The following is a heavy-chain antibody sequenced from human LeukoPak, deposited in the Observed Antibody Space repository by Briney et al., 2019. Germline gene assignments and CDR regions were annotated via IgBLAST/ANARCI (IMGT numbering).Heavy chain of an antibody. CDR3: ARGAGTTVYYLDD. V-gene: IGHV3-30*01. Sequence: GGSLRLSCAASGFTFRTFPMHWVRQAPGQGLEGVAVIGNDGYNKYYSDSVRGRFPISRDNSKNTLSLQMDSLTTEHTAVYYCARGAGTTVYYLDDWGKGTTLTVSS. CDR2: IGNDGYNK. D-gene: IGHD1-7*01. J-gene: IGHJ6*03. CDR1: GFTFRTFP.